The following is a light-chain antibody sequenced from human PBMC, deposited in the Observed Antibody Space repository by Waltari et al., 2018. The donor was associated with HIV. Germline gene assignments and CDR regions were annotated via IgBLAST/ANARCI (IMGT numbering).Light chain of an antibody. V-gene: IGLV3-21*04. CDR3: QVWDGSSDQWV. CDR1: HIRNKR. Sequence: SYLLTQPPSLSVSPGATARISCELNHIRNKRVYWYQKKPGLAPVVVIYENSDRPSGIPARFSGFNSGKTAALIITGVQAGDEADFYCQVWDGSSDQWVFGGGTKLTVL. J-gene: IGLJ3*02. CDR2: ENS.